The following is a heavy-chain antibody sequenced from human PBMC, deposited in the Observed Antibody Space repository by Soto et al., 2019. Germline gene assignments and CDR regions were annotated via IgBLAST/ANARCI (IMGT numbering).Heavy chain of an antibody. J-gene: IGHJ5*02. CDR2: ISSSSHHI. CDR3: WMHSAIFGATGANGPTNRHDT. CDR1: GFSFRTYS. Sequence: SGWSLRLSCGGSGFSFRTYSMNWVRQAPGKGLEWVSSISSSSHHIYYADSVKGRFTISRDNAKNALYLQMNSLRAEDTAVYYCWMHSAIFGATGANGPTNRHDTWAQGTLDTVSS. V-gene: IGHV3-21*01. D-gene: IGHD2-8*01.